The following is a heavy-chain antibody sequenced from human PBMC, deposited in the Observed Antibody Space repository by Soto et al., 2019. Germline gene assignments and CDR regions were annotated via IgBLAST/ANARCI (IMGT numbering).Heavy chain of an antibody. J-gene: IGHJ5*01. D-gene: IGHD3-16*01. CDR3: ARFTNYFFVWCSYPTGLFAS. Sequence: GASVKVSCKASGYTFTSYGISWVRQAPGQGLEWMGWISAYNGNTNYAQKLQGRVTMTTDTSTSTAYMEMRSLRSDDTAVYYCARFTNYFFVWCSYPTGLFASWGQRTLVTVSS. CDR2: ISAYNGNT. CDR1: GYTFTSYG. V-gene: IGHV1-18*01.